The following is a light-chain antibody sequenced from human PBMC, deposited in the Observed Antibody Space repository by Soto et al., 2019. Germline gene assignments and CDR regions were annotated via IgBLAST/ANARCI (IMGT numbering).Light chain of an antibody. CDR1: QSVSSSF. CDR2: GAS. CDR3: QQRRNWPPLT. Sequence: DIVLTQSPGTLSLSPGETATLSCRAGQSVSSSFLAWYQQKPGRAPRLLIYGASSRATGIPDRFSGSGSGADFTLSISRLEPEDFAVYYCQQRRNWPPLTFGGGTKVDIK. V-gene: IGKV3D-20*02. J-gene: IGKJ4*01.